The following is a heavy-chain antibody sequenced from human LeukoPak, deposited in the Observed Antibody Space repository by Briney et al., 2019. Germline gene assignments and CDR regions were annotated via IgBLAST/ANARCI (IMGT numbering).Heavy chain of an antibody. CDR2: INHSGST. J-gene: IGHJ6*02. V-gene: IGHV4-34*01. CDR1: GGSFSGYY. D-gene: IGHD5-18*01. Sequence: PSETLSLTCAAYGGSFSGYYWSWIRQPPGKGLEWIGEINHSGSTNYNPSLKSRVTISVDTSKNQFSLKLSSVTAADTAVYYCARGLGGYSYGHYYYGMDVWGQGTTVTVSS. CDR3: ARGLGGYSYGHYYYGMDV.